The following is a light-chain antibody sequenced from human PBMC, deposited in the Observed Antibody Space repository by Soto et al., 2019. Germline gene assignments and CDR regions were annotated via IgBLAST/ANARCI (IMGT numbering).Light chain of an antibody. CDR1: QSVSNN. CDR2: ETS. V-gene: IGKV3-15*01. J-gene: IGKJ5*01. Sequence: EIVMTQSPATLSVSPGERATLSCRASQSVSNNLVWYQQKPGQAPRLLILETSTRATGIPARFSGSGSGTEFTLTISNLQSEDFATYYCQQYKNWPPITFGQGTRLEIK. CDR3: QQYKNWPPIT.